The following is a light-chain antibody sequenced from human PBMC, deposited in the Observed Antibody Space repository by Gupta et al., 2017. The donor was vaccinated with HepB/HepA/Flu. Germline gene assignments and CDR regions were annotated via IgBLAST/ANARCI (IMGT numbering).Light chain of an antibody. CDR2: GAS. CDR1: QSVDFNY. CDR3: QQYTNSPRT. Sequence: EIVLTQSPDTLSLSPGERATLSCRASQSVDFNYFAWYQQKPGQTPRLLIYGASTRATGIPDRFSGSGSGTDFTLTISRLEPEDFAVYYCQQYTNSPRTFGQGTKVEIK. J-gene: IGKJ1*01. V-gene: IGKV3-20*01.